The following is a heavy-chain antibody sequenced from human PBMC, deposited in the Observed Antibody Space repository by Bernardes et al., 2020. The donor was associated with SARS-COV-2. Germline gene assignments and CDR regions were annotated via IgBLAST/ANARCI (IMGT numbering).Heavy chain of an antibody. J-gene: IGHJ4*02. CDR1: GFTVSSNY. CDR3: VRDYPDPAD. V-gene: IGHV3-66*01. Sequence: GGSLRLSCAASGFTVSSNYMSWVRQAPGKGLEWVSVIYSGGNTYYADSVKDRFTISRDNSKNTLYLQMNSLRAEDTAVYYCVRDYPDPADWGQGTLVTVSS. CDR2: IYSGGNT. D-gene: IGHD6-13*01.